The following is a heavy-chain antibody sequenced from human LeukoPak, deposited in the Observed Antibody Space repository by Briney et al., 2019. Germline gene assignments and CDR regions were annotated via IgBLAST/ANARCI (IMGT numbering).Heavy chain of an antibody. Sequence: SETLSLTCTVSGGSISSYYWSWIRQPPGKGLEWIGYISYSGSTNYNPSLKSRVTISLDTSKNQFSLKLSSVTAADTAVYYCARENYDFWSGQFWFDPWGQGTLVTVSS. D-gene: IGHD3-3*01. V-gene: IGHV4-59*01. J-gene: IGHJ5*02. CDR2: ISYSGST. CDR3: ARENYDFWSGQFWFDP. CDR1: GGSISSYY.